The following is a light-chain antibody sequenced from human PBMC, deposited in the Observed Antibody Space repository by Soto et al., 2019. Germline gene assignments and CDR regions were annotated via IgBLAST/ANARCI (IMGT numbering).Light chain of an antibody. CDR3: QQYKSYSSWT. J-gene: IGKJ1*01. CDR1: QTLNSW. Sequence: DIQMTQSPSTLSASVGDRVTITCRASQTLNSWLAWYQQKPGKAPKLLIYKASYLQSWVPSTFSGSGSGTEFTLTISSLQPDDFATYYCQQYKSYSSWTFGQGTKVEMK. CDR2: KAS. V-gene: IGKV1-5*03.